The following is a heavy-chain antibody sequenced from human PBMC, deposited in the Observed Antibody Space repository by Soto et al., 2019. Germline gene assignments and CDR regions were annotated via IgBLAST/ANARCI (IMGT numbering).Heavy chain of an antibody. Sequence: GGSLRLSCAASGFTFSSNAMNWVRQAPGKGLEWVSVITNTGGDTLYTDSVRGRFTISRDNSKNTLYLQMNGLRAEDTAIYYCARASGESYPGSRVFDSWGQGTRVTVSS. CDR3: ARASGESYPGSRVFDS. J-gene: IGHJ4*02. CDR1: GFTFSSNA. CDR2: ITNTGGDT. D-gene: IGHD3-10*01. V-gene: IGHV3-23*01.